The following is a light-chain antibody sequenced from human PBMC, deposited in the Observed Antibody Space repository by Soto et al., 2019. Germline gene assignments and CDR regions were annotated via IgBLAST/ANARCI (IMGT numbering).Light chain of an antibody. CDR1: QSVTNNF. CDR3: QQYGSSPLT. V-gene: IGKV3-20*01. Sequence: EIVLTQSPGTLSLSPGERATLSCRASQSVTNNFLTWYQQKRGQAPRLLIYHASSRAAGIPDRFSGSGSGTDFSLTISRLEPEDFAVYFCQQYGSSPLTFGGGTKVDIK. J-gene: IGKJ4*01. CDR2: HAS.